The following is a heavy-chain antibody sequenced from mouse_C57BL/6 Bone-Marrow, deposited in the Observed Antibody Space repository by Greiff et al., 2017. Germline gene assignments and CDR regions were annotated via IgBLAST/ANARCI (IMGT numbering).Heavy chain of an antibody. D-gene: IGHD1-1*01. CDR1: GYTFTDYY. Sequence: EVQLQQSGPELVKPGASVKISCKASGYTFTDYYMNWVKQSHGKSLEWIGDINPNNGGTSYNQKFKGKATLTVDKSSSTAYMELRSLTSEDSAVYYCARSTVVAMDAMDYWGQGTSVTVSS. V-gene: IGHV1-26*01. CDR2: INPNNGGT. CDR3: ARSTVVAMDAMDY. J-gene: IGHJ4*01.